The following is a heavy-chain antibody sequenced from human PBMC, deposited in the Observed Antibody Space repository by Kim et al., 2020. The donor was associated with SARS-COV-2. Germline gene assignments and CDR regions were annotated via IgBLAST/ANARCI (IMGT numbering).Heavy chain of an antibody. CDR3: ARASFGKYHFDY. CDR1: GYSFSSFD. CDR2: INAGNGNT. V-gene: IGHV1-3*01. D-gene: IGHD3-16*01. J-gene: IGHJ4*02. Sequence: ASVKVSCKASGYSFSSFDIYWVRQAPGQGLEWMGWINAGNGNTQYSQKFQGRVTFSRDTSATTAYMEMRSLKSDDTALYYFARASFGKYHFDYWGQGTLVTVSS.